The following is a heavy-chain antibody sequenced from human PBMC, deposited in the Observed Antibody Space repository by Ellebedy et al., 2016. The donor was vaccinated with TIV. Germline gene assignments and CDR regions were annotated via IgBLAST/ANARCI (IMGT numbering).Heavy chain of an antibody. CDR1: GFTFTPYA. D-gene: IGHD7-27*01. Sequence: GESLKISCTASGFTFTPYAMNWVRQAPGKGLEWISYISGSSITLYYSDSVKGRFTISRDNAKNSLYLQMNGLRADDTAVYFCARDMAWGNERVNDAFDIWGRGTLVTVSS. V-gene: IGHV3-48*04. CDR3: ARDMAWGNERVNDAFDI. CDR2: ISGSSITL. J-gene: IGHJ3*02.